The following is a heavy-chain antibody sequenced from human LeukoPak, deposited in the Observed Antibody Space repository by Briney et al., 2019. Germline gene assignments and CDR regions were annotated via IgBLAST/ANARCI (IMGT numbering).Heavy chain of an antibody. CDR1: GFTFSDYY. J-gene: IGHJ6*02. V-gene: IGHV3-11*01. Sequence: PGGSLRLSCAASGFTFSDYYMSWIHQAPGKGLEWVSYISSSGSTIYYADSVKGRFTISRDNAKNSLYLQMNSLRAEDTAVYYCARDTYCSSTSCYPTPSYYYGMDVWGQGTTVTVSS. D-gene: IGHD2-2*01. CDR2: ISSSGSTI. CDR3: ARDTYCSSTSCYPTPSYYYGMDV.